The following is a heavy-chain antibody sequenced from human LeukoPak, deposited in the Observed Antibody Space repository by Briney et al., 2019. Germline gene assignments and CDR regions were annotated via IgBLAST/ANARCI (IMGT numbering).Heavy chain of an antibody. CDR1: GYTFTGYY. CDR3: ASGGPMIRGLAIDY. CDR2: INPNSGGT. Sequence: GASVKVSCKASGYTFTGYYMHWVRQAPGQGLEWMGWINPNSGGTNYAQEFQGRVTMTRDTSISTAYMELSRLRSDDTAVYYCASGGPMIRGLAIDYWGQGTLVTVSS. J-gene: IGHJ4*02. V-gene: IGHV1-2*02. D-gene: IGHD3-10*01.